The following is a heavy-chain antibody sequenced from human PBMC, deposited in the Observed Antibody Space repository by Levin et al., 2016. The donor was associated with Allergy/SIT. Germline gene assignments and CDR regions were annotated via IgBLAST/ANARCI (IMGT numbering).Heavy chain of an antibody. J-gene: IGHJ4*02. CDR1: GFTFSNYA. D-gene: IGHD1-1*01. CDR3: AFKAGIQLSFPNNLFNY. V-gene: IGHV3-23*01. CDR2: ISDNGDKT. Sequence: GESLKISCAGSGFTFSNYAISWVRQAPTKGLEWVSAISDNGDKTYYADSVKGRFTISRDNSKNTLYLQLNSLRADDTAMYYCAFKAGIQLSFPNNLFNYWGQGTVVTVSS.